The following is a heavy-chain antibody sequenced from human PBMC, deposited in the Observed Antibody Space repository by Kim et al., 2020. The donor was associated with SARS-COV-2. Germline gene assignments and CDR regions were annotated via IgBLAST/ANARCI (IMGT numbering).Heavy chain of an antibody. D-gene: IGHD6-13*01. V-gene: IGHV3-74*01. CDR2: IKSEGSDK. J-gene: IGHJ5*01. CDR3: ARGRFQQGFDP. CDR1: GFTFSSYW. Sequence: GGSLRLSWEASGFTFSSYWRNWGRQGPGKGLVWVSRIKSEGSDKHDADSVKGRFTISREHAKNKMHLQLNSLGVEETAIYYCARGRFQQGFDPWGQGTLVTVSS.